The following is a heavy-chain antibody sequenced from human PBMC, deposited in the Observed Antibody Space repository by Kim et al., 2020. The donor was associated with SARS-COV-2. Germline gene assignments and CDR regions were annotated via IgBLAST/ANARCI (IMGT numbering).Heavy chain of an antibody. Sequence: GGSLRLSCVVSGFIVSNKYMTWVRQAPGKGLEWVSIIYSGGNTYYADSVKGRFTISRHNSKNTLYVQMNSLRTEDTAVYYCASGRGDYGMDVWGQGTTVTVSS. CDR3: ASGRGDYGMDV. CDR2: IYSGGNT. V-gene: IGHV3-53*04. CDR1: GFIVSNKY. J-gene: IGHJ6*02. D-gene: IGHD1-26*01.